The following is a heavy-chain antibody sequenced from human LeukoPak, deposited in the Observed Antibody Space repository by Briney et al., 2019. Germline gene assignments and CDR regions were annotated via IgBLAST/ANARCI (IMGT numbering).Heavy chain of an antibody. J-gene: IGHJ2*01. V-gene: IGHV3-66*04. CDR2: IYSGGST. CDR3: ARHYWYFDL. CDR1: AFTFSSYA. Sequence: GGSLRLSCAASAFTFSSYAMSWVRQAPGKGLEWVSVIYSGGSTYYADSVKDRFTISRDSSKNTLYLQMNSLRAEDTAMYYCARHYWYFDLWGRGTLVTVSS.